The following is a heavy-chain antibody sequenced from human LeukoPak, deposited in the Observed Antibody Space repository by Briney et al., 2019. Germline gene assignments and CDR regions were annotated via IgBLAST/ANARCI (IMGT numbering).Heavy chain of an antibody. J-gene: IGHJ6*03. CDR3: AIGYCSSTSCLGRYYYYYYMDV. D-gene: IGHD2-2*01. V-gene: IGHV1-2*02. CDR2: INPNSGGT. CDR1: GYTFTGYY. Sequence: ASVKVSCKASGYTFTGYYMHWVRQAPGQGLEWMGWINPNSGGTNYAQKFQGRVTMTRDTSISTAYMELSRLRSGDTAVYYCAIGYCSSTSCLGRYYYYYYMDVWGKGTTVTVSS.